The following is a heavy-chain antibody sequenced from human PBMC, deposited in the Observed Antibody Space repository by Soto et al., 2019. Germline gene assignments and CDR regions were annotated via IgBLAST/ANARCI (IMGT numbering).Heavy chain of an antibody. CDR1: EFTFSSYA. Sequence: EVQLVESGGGLVQPGGSLRLSCVASEFTFSSYAMNWVRQAPGKGLEWVSYISSSGTTIYYTDSVKGRFTISRDNAKKSLYLQMNSLRAEDTAVYYCVRFGGAAAGPGDYWGQGTLVTVSS. CDR2: ISSSGTTI. D-gene: IGHD6-13*01. V-gene: IGHV3-48*03. J-gene: IGHJ4*02. CDR3: VRFGGAAAGPGDY.